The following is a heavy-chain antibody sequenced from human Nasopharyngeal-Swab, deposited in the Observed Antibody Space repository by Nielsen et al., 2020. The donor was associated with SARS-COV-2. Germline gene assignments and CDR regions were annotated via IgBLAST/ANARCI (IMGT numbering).Heavy chain of an antibody. V-gene: IGHV4-39*01. J-gene: IGHJ5*02. Sequence: SETLPLTCTVSGGSISSSSYYWGWIRQPPGKGLEWIGTIYYSGSTYYNPSLKSRVTMSVDTSKNQFSLKLSSVTAADTAVYYCAARYYDSSGYYYWFDPWGQGTLVTVSS. CDR2: IYYSGST. CDR1: GGSISSSSYY. D-gene: IGHD3-22*01. CDR3: AARYYDSSGYYYWFDP.